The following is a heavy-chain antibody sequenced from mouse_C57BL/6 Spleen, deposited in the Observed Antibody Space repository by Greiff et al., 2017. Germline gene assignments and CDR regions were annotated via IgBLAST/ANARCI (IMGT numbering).Heavy chain of an antibody. D-gene: IGHD2-4*01. CDR3: VNYVHQAWFAY. J-gene: IGHJ3*01. Sequence: EVQRVESGGGLVKPGGSLKLSCAASGFTFSSYTMSWVRQTPEKRLEWVATISGGGGNTYYPASVKGRFPISRDNAKNTLYLQMSGLRSEDTALYDCVNYVHQAWFAYWGQGTLVTVSA. CDR1: GFTFSSYT. V-gene: IGHV5-9*01. CDR2: ISGGGGNT.